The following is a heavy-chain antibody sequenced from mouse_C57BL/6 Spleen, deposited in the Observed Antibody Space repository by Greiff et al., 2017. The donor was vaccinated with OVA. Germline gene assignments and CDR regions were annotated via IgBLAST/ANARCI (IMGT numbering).Heavy chain of an antibody. D-gene: IGHD3-3*01. J-gene: IGHJ2*01. V-gene: IGHV5-4*01. CDR2: ISDGGSYT. CDR1: GFTFSSYA. CDR3: ARDREGFDY. Sequence: EVKLMESGGGLVKPGGSLKLSCAASGFTFSSYAMSWVRQTPEKRLEWVATISDGGSYTYYPDNVKGRFTISRDNAKNNLYLQMSHLKSEDTAMYYCARDREGFDYWGQGTTLTVSS.